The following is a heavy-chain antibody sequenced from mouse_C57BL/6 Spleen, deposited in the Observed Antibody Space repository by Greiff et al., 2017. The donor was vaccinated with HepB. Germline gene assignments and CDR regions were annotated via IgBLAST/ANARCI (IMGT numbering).Heavy chain of an antibody. J-gene: IGHJ1*03. V-gene: IGHV1-53*01. D-gene: IGHD1-1*01. CDR2: INPSNGGT. CDR1: GYTFTSYW. CDR3: ARSCYYGSSIWYFDV. Sequence: QVQLQQPGTELVKPGASVKLSCKASGYTFTSYWMHWVKQRPGQGLEWIGNINPSNGGTNYNEKFKSKATLTVDKSSSTAYMQLSSLTSEDSAVYDCARSCYYGSSIWYFDVWGTGTTVTVSS.